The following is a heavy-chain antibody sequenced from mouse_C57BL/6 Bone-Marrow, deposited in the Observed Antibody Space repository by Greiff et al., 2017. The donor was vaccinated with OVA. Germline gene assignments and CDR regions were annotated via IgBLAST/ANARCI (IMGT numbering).Heavy chain of an antibody. CDR1: GYTFTSYG. Sequence: QVQLQQPGAELVKPGASVTLSCKASGYTFTSYGMHWVKQRPGRGLEWIGRIDPKSGGTTYNEKFKGKATLTADKPSSTAYMQLRSLTSEDSAVYYCTRSRDDVRFAYWGQGTLVTVSA. J-gene: IGHJ3*01. D-gene: IGHD2-3*01. CDR3: TRSRDDVRFAY. V-gene: IGHV1-72*01. CDR2: IDPKSGGT.